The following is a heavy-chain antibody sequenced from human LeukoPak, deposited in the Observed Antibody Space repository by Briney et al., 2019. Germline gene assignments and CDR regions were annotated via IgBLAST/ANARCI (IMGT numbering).Heavy chain of an antibody. V-gene: IGHV3-23*01. J-gene: IGHJ5*01. D-gene: IGHD2-21*01. CDR3: VKDPRDTYGTNWFVS. Sequence: AGSLRLSCVASGFSFGNYAMSWVRQAPGKGLQWVSQISGTGGATWYAGFARDRFTISRDNSKKTLYLQMSGLRVEGTAMYYCVKDPRDTYGTNWFVSWGQGTLLIVSS. CDR1: GFSFGNYA. CDR2: ISGTGGAT.